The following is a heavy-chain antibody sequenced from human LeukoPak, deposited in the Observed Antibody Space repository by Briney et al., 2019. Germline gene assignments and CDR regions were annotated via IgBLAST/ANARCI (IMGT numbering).Heavy chain of an antibody. D-gene: IGHD5-12*01. CDR1: GVTFSTYS. CDR2: ISPDSNYK. CDR3: VRGGYRGFDYEY. V-gene: IGHV3-21*01. Sequence: GESLRLSCAASGVTFSTYSMNWLRLAPGKGLEWVSSISPDSNYKYYVDSVKGRFTISRDNAKNSLYLQMNSLRAEDTAVYYCVRGGYRGFDYEYWGQGTLVTVSS. J-gene: IGHJ4*02.